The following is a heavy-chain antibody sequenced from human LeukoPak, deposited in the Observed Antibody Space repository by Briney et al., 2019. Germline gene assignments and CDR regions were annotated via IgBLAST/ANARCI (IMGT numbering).Heavy chain of an antibody. CDR1: GFTFSTYA. J-gene: IGHJ4*02. Sequence: GGSLKLSFAALGFTFSTYARSGFRQPPGRGLEWFSAISGSGGSTYYADSVKGRFTISRDNSKNTLYLQMNSLRAEDTAVYYCAKDSRDGYNHFDYWGQGTLVTVSS. CDR2: ISGSGGST. CDR3: AKDSRDGYNHFDY. D-gene: IGHD5-24*01. V-gene: IGHV3-23*01.